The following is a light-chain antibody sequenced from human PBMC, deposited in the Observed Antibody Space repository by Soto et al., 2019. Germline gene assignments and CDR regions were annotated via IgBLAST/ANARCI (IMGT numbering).Light chain of an antibody. CDR2: DVT. CDR3: NSYTSSSTYV. J-gene: IGLJ1*01. CDR1: SSDVGGFNY. V-gene: IGLV2-14*03. Sequence: QSVLTQPASVSGSPGQSITISCTGNSSDVGGFNYVSWYQQHPGKAPKLMIYDVTNRPSGVSYRFSDSKSGNTASLTISGLQAEDEADYYCNSYTSSSTYVFGTGTKLTVL.